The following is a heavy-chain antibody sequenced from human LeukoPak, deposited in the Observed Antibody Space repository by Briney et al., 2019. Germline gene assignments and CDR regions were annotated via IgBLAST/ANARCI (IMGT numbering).Heavy chain of an antibody. CDR1: GFTFSSYN. Sequence: PGGSLRLSCAASGFTFSSYNMNWVRQAPGKGLEWVSSISSSSSYIYYADSVKGRFTISRDNAKNSLYLQMNSLRAEDTAVYYCAKYVGQSGSNHYGLDVWGQGTAVAVSS. CDR3: AKYVGQSGSNHYGLDV. D-gene: IGHD1-26*01. CDR2: ISSSSSYI. J-gene: IGHJ6*02. V-gene: IGHV3-21*04.